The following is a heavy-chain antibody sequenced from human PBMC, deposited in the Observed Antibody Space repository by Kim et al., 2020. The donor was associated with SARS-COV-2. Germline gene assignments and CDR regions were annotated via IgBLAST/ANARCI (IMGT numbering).Heavy chain of an antibody. Sequence: SETLSLTCTVSGGSVSSGSYYWSWIRQPPGKGLEWIGYIYYSGSTNYNPSLKSRVTISVDTSKNQFSLKLSSVTAADTAVYYCARANRNYGGSAFDIWGQGTMVTVSS. D-gene: IGHD3-10*01. CDR2: IYYSGST. V-gene: IGHV4-61*01. CDR1: GGSVSSGSYY. J-gene: IGHJ3*02. CDR3: ARANRNYGGSAFDI.